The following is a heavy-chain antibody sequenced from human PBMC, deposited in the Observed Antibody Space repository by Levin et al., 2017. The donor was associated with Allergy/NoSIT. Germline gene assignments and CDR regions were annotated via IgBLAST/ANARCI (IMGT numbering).Heavy chain of an antibody. CDR1: GDSISSYY. CDR2: IYSNGNA. J-gene: IGHJ5*02. V-gene: IGHV4-59*12. D-gene: IGHD6-19*01. CDR3: ARIGGGSGFDP. Sequence: SETLSLTCIVSGDSISSYYWSWIRQPPGKGLEWIGYIYSNGNANYNPSLKSRVTIAVDMSKNQFALKLSSMTVAATAVYYCARIGGGSGFDPWGQGTRVTVSS.